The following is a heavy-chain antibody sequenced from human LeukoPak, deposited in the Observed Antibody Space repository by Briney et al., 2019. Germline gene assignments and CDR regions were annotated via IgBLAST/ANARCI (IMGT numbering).Heavy chain of an antibody. D-gene: IGHD3-10*01. J-gene: IGHJ3*02. V-gene: IGHV4-31*03. Sequence: SQTLSLTCTVSGGSISGGVYYWSWIRQHPGKTLEWIGYIYYSGSTYSNPSLKSRLTTSVDISKNQFSLKLSSVTAADTAVYYCARGVKGLRGAFDIWGQGTMVTVSS. CDR3: ARGVKGLRGAFDI. CDR2: IYYSGST. CDR1: GGSISGGVYY.